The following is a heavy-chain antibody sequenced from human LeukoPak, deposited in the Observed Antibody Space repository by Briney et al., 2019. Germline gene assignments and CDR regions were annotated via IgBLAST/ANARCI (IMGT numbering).Heavy chain of an antibody. D-gene: IGHD1-1*01. CDR3: AREILEPGKTHEY. Sequence: GGSLRLSCAASEFIFSSYSMNWVRQTPGKGLEWVSYISSSSSTIYYADSVKGRFTISRDNAKNTLYLQMDSLRAEDTAMYYCAREILEPGKTHEYWGQGTLVTVSS. CDR2: ISSSSSTI. CDR1: EFIFSSYS. V-gene: IGHV3-48*04. J-gene: IGHJ4*02.